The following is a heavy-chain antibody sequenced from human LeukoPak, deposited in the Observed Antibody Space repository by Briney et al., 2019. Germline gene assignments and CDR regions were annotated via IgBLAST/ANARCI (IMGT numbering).Heavy chain of an antibody. J-gene: IGHJ6*03. Sequence: PSETLSLTCTVSGGSISSSGYYWGWIRQPPGKGLEWIGSIYYSGSTYYNPSLKSRVTISVDTSKNQFSLKLSSVTAADTAVYYCARVPYYYYYMDVWGKGTTVTVSS. D-gene: IGHD3-10*01. V-gene: IGHV4-39*07. CDR2: IYYSGST. CDR3: ARVPYYYYYMDV. CDR1: GGSISSSGYY.